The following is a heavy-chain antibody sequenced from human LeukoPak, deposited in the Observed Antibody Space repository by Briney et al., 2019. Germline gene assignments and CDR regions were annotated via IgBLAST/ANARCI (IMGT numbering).Heavy chain of an antibody. D-gene: IGHD4-23*01. CDR2: ISSSSSYI. CDR3: ARETKRGNSADY. Sequence: PGGSLRLSCAASGFTFSSYSMNWVRQAPGKGLEWVSSISSSSSYIYYADSVKGRFTISRDNAKNSLYLQMNSLRAEDTAVYYCARETKRGNSADYWGQGTLVTVSS. J-gene: IGHJ4*02. V-gene: IGHV3-21*01. CDR1: GFTFSSYS.